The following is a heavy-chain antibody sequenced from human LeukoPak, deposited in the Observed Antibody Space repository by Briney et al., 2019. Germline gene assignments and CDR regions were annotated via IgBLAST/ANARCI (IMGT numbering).Heavy chain of an antibody. D-gene: IGHD3-22*01. CDR3: ARGRNYYDSSGYDI. CDR1: GGSFSGYY. V-gene: IGHV4-34*01. CDR2: INHSGST. J-gene: IGHJ3*02. Sequence: KPSETLSLTCAVYGGSFSGYYWSWIRQPPGKGLEWIGEINHSGSTNYNPSLKSRVTISVDTSKNQFSLKLSSVTAADTAVYYCARGRNYYDSSGYDIWGQGTMVTVSS.